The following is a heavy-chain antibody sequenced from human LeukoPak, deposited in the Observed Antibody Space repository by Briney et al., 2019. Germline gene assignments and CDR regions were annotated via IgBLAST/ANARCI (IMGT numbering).Heavy chain of an antibody. Sequence: ASVKVSCKASGGTFSKYGISWVRQAPRQGLEWLGMIIPVFDSPDYAQNFQGRFIITADEVTSTVYLELKSLKFEDTAVSYCARDGENRLGGFVHWGQGTLVSVSS. CDR3: ARDGENRLGGFVH. CDR2: IIPVFDSP. D-gene: IGHD3-16*01. V-gene: IGHV1-69*15. CDR1: GGTFSKYG. J-gene: IGHJ5*02.